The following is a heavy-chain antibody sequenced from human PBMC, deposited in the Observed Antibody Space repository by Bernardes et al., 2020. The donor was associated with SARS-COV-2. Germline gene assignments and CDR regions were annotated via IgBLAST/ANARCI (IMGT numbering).Heavy chain of an antibody. J-gene: IGHJ4*02. CDR1: GYTFSDYY. CDR3: ARTFYYDRGGDSLFDY. Sequence: SVKVSCTASGYTFSDYYTHWLRQAPGQGLEWMGWISPKSGATNLAQKFQGRVTMTRDTSISTDYMELSRLRSDDTAVYYCARTFYYDRGGDSLFDYWGQGTPVTVSS. D-gene: IGHD2-21*01. CDR2: ISPKSGAT. V-gene: IGHV1-2*02.